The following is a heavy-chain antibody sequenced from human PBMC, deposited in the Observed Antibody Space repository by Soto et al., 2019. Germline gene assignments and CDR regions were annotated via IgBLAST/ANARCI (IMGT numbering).Heavy chain of an antibody. D-gene: IGHD3-10*01. Sequence: GGSLRLSCAASGFTFSSYAMSWVRQAPGKGLEWVSAISGSGGSTYYADSVKGRFTISRDNSKNTLYLQMNSLRAEDTAVYYCAKDYYNSGTYSLGSYWGQGTLVTVSS. V-gene: IGHV3-23*01. J-gene: IGHJ4*02. CDR3: AKDYYNSGTYSLGSY. CDR2: ISGSGGST. CDR1: GFTFSSYA.